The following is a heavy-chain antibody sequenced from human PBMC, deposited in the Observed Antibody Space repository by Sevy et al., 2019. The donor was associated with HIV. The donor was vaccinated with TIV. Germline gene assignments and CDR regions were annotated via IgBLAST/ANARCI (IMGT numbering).Heavy chain of an antibody. J-gene: IGHJ4*02. CDR1: GLTFSDHY. Sequence: GGSLRLSCVASGLTFSDHYMEWVRQAPGKGLEWVGGTRNKADGYTTEYAASVKGRFTISRDESKKSLYVQMNSLKAEDTAVYYCAAHAGIAAAGRVFDYWGQGTLVTVSS. D-gene: IGHD6-13*01. V-gene: IGHV3-72*01. CDR2: TRNKADGYTT. CDR3: AAHAGIAAAGRVFDY.